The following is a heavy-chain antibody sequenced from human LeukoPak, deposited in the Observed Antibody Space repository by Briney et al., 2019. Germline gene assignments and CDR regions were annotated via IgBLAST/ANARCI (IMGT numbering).Heavy chain of an antibody. CDR1: GYTFTSYA. V-gene: IGHV7-4-1*02. Sequence: ASVKVSCKASGYTFTSYAMNWVRQAPGQGLEWMGWINTNTGNPTYAQGFTGRFVFSLDTSVSTAYLQISRLKAEDTAVYYCARDRIAARPAWFDPWGQGTLVTVSS. J-gene: IGHJ5*02. D-gene: IGHD6-6*01. CDR2: INTNTGNP. CDR3: ARDRIAARPAWFDP.